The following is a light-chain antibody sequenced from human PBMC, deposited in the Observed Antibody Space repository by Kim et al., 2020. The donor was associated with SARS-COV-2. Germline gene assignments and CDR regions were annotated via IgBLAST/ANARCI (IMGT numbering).Light chain of an antibody. J-gene: IGLJ2*01. CDR2: EDN. CDR3: QSYDSSNHVV. Sequence: KRVPISCTGSTGSIASNYVQWYQQRPGSAPTTVIYEDNQRPSGVPDRFSGSIDSSSNSASLTISGLKTEDEADYYCQSYDSSNHVVFGGGTQLTVL. CDR1: TGSIASNY. V-gene: IGLV6-57*02.